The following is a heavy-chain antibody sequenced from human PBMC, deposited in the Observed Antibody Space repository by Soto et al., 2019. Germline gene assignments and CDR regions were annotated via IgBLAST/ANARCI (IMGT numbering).Heavy chain of an antibody. D-gene: IGHD3-16*01. V-gene: IGHV3-30*01. CDR2: ISYDGTNN. CDR3: ARVVLGTRRRIMDRGY. J-gene: IGHJ4*02. CDR1: GFSFSDYN. Sequence: VQMVESGGGVVQPGRSLRLSCAASGFSFSDYNMHWFRQAPVKGLQWGEVISYDGTNNYYADSGKGRFTLSRDNSKGTLYLQLNSLRPDDTAVYYCARVVLGTRRRIMDRGYWGQGTLVTVSS.